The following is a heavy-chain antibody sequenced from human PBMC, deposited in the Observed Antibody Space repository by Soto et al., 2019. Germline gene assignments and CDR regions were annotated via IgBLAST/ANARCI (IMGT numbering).Heavy chain of an antibody. D-gene: IGHD1-26*01. CDR3: ARDRGGSYSHFDY. J-gene: IGHJ4*02. CDR2: IYSSGST. Sequence: SATLSLTCTVSGASVNNFYWNWIRLPAGKGLEWIGRIYSSGSTNYNPSLRSRVTMSVDTSKNHFSLKLRSVTAADTAVYYCARDRGGSYSHFDYWGQGALVTVSS. V-gene: IGHV4-4*07. CDR1: GASVNNFY.